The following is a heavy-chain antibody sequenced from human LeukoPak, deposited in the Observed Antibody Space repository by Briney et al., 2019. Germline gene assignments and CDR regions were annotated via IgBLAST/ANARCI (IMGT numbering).Heavy chain of an antibody. CDR1: GGTFSNYA. Sequence: SVKVSCKASGGTFSNYAISWVRQAPGQGLEWMGGIIPIFGTANYAQTFQGRVTITTDESTSTAYMELSSLRSEDTAVYYCARAPILYATNWFDPWGQGTLVTVSS. CDR3: ARAPILYATNWFDP. CDR2: IIPIFGTA. J-gene: IGHJ5*02. D-gene: IGHD2-8*01. V-gene: IGHV1-69*05.